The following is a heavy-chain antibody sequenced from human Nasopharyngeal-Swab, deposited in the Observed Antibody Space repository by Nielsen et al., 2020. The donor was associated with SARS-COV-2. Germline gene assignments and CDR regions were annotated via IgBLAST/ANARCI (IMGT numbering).Heavy chain of an antibody. V-gene: IGHV3-30*18. CDR2: MSYDGNNY. D-gene: IGHD3-16*02. Sequence: GGSLRLSCAASGFTFSSYGMHWVRQAPGKGLEWVAVMSYDGNNYYYADSVKGRFTISRDNSKNTLYLQMDSLRPEDTAVYYCAKDQDDYVWGSYRPNFDSWGQGTLVTVS. CDR1: GFTFSSYG. CDR3: AKDQDDYVWGSYRPNFDS. J-gene: IGHJ4*02.